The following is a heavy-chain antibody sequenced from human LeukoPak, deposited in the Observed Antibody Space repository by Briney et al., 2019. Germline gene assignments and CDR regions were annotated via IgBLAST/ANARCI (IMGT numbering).Heavy chain of an antibody. J-gene: IGHJ4*02. CDR3: ARILTGDLDY. D-gene: IGHD7-27*01. Sequence: GASVKVSCKASGGTFSSYDISWVRQAPGQGLEWMGRIIPIFGTANYAQKFQGRVTITTDESTSTAYMELSSLRSEDTAVYYCARILTGDLDYWGQGTLVTVSS. CDR2: IIPIFGTA. V-gene: IGHV1-69*05. CDR1: GGTFSSYD.